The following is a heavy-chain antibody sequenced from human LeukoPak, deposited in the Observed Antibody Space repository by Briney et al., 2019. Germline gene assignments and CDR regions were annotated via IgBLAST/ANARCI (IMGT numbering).Heavy chain of an antibody. CDR2: FDPEDGET. V-gene: IGHV1-24*01. Sequence: ASVKVSCKVSRYILTELSMHWVRQAPGKGVEWMGGFDPEDGETIYPQKFQGRVTMTEDTSTDTAYMELSRLRSEDTAVYYCATMPAGYSSSWYHSDYWGQGTLVTVSS. CDR3: ATMPAGYSSSWYHSDY. CDR1: RYILTELS. D-gene: IGHD6-13*01. J-gene: IGHJ4*02.